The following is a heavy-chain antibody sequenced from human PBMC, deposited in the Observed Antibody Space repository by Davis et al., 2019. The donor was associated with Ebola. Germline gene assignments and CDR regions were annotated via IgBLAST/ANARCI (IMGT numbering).Heavy chain of an antibody. CDR1: GFIFSDHY. Sequence: PGGSLRLSCAASGFIFSDHYMDWVRQAPGKGLEWVARVRNKANSYTTEYAASVKGRFTISRDDSENSLYLQMNSLRAEDTAVYYCAREGSSSDLDYWGQGTLVTVSS. V-gene: IGHV3-72*01. D-gene: IGHD6-6*01. CDR3: AREGSSSDLDY. CDR2: VRNKANSYTT. J-gene: IGHJ4*02.